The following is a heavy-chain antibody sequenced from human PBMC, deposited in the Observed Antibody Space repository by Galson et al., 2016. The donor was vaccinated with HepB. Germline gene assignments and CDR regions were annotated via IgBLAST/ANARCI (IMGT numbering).Heavy chain of an antibody. CDR3: ARAKGLLEWLVRYYFDY. CDR1: GFIFSSYT. Sequence: SLRLSCAASGFIFSSYTMNWVRQAPGKGLEWVSSISNSSSYVDYADTVKGRFTISRDNAKNSLYLQMNSLRAEDTAVYYCARAKGLLEWLVRYYFDYWGQGTLVTVSS. V-gene: IGHV3-21*01. CDR2: ISNSSSYV. J-gene: IGHJ4*02. D-gene: IGHD3-3*01.